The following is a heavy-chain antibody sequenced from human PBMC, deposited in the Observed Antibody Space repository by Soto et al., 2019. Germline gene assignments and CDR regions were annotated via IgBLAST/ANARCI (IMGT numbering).Heavy chain of an antibody. V-gene: IGHV1-18*01. D-gene: IGHD3-22*01. J-gene: IGHJ1*01. CDR3: ARDQRXYYASSRFYRWHH. CDR2: ISAYNDNT. CDR1: GYTFTSYG. Sequence: ASVKVSCKASGYTFTSYGFSWVRQAPGQGLEWMRWISAYNDNTNYGQEFQCRVTMTKDPSTRTAYMELRRLKADDTAVHYCARDQRXYYASSRFYRWHHWG.